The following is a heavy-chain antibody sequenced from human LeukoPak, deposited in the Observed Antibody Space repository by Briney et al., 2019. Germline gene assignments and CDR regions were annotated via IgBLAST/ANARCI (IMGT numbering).Heavy chain of an antibody. CDR2: ISSSSSYI. CDR1: GFTFSSYS. V-gene: IGHV3-21*01. D-gene: IGHD6-19*01. Sequence: PGGSLRLSCAASGFTFSSYSMNWVRQAPGEGLEWVSSISSSSSYIYYADSVKGRFTISRDNAKNSLYLQMNSLRAEDTAVYYCARVPGHSSGWVVDYWGQGTLVTVSS. J-gene: IGHJ4*02. CDR3: ARVPGHSSGWVVDY.